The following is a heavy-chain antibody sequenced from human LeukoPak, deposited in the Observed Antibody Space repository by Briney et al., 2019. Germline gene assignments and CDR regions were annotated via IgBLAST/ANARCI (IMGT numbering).Heavy chain of an antibody. Sequence: PGGSLRLSCAASGFTVSSNYMSWVRQAPGKGLEWVSVIYSGGTTYYADSVKGRFTISRDNSKNTLYLQMNSLRAEDTAVYYCAKEGDSSSWYSTGYYYYYGMNVWGQGTTVAVSS. CDR2: IYSGGTT. V-gene: IGHV3-53*01. CDR3: AKEGDSSSWYSTGYYYYYGMNV. D-gene: IGHD6-13*01. J-gene: IGHJ6*02. CDR1: GFTVSSNY.